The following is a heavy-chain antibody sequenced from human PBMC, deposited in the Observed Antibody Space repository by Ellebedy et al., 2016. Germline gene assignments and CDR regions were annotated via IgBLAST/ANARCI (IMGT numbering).Heavy chain of an antibody. J-gene: IGHJ4*02. V-gene: IGHV3-48*02. D-gene: IGHD5-18*01. Sequence: GGSLRLXXAASGFTFSSYSMNWVRQAPGKGLEWVSYISSSSSTIYYADSVKGRFTISRDNAKNSLYLQMNSLRDEDTAVYYCARSDTAMDPFDYWGQGTLVTVSS. CDR2: ISSSSSTI. CDR3: ARSDTAMDPFDY. CDR1: GFTFSSYS.